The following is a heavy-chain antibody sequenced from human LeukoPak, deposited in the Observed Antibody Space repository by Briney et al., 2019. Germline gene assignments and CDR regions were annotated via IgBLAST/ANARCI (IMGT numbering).Heavy chain of an antibody. CDR3: GSRYFTTYASAFDY. D-gene: IGHD2/OR15-2a*01. CDR2: IIPIFRTA. CDR1: GGTFSFYA. V-gene: IGHV1-69*13. Sequence: SVNLSCKASGGTFSFYAISWVRHAPGPGLELMGGIIPIFRTANYAHKFQARVTITADESTSTAYMERSSLRSEDTALYYCGSRYFTTYASAFDYWRQGTLVTVSS. J-gene: IGHJ4*02.